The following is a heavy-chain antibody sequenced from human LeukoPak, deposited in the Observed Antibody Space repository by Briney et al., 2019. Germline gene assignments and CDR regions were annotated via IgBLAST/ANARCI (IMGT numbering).Heavy chain of an antibody. CDR3: AKDVNYYDSSGYSIFQH. CDR1: GFTFSSYG. CDR2: ISGSGGST. D-gene: IGHD3-22*01. V-gene: IGHV3-23*01. Sequence: GGSLRLSCGASGFTFSSYGMHWVCQAPGKGLEWVSGISGSGGSTYYADSVKGRFTISRDNSKNTLYLQMNSLRAEDTAVYYCAKDVNYYDSSGYSIFQHWGQGTLVTVSS. J-gene: IGHJ1*01.